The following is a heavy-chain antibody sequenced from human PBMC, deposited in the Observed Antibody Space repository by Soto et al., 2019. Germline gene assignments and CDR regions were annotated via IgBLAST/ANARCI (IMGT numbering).Heavy chain of an antibody. CDR2: IVGRGGSP. J-gene: IGHJ5*02. CDR1: GITFSTSA. Sequence: EVQLLESGGDLEQPGGSLRLSCAASGITFSTSAMSWALQAPGKGLEWVSTIVGRGGSPYYPDSVKGRFTISRDNSKNTVFLQMNSLRVEASAIYYCASHDWRNWFDPWGQGTLVTVSS. V-gene: IGHV3-23*01. CDR3: ASHDWRNWFDP. D-gene: IGHD3-9*01.